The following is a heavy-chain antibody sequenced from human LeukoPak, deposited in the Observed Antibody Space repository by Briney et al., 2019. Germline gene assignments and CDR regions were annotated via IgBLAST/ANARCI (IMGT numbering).Heavy chain of an antibody. Sequence: GGSLRLSCVVSGFTFSSYHMNWARQAPGKGLEWVSSISTSSSSSYIYYADSVTGRFTISRDNAKNSLYLQMNSLRAEDTAVYYCARRATTERGHSYGLDYWGQGTLVTVSS. CDR2: ISTSSSSSYI. CDR1: GFTFSSYH. CDR3: ARRATTERGHSYGLDY. J-gene: IGHJ4*02. D-gene: IGHD5-18*01. V-gene: IGHV3-21*01.